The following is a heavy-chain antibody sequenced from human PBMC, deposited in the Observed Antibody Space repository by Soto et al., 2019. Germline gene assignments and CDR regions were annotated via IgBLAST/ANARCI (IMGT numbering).Heavy chain of an antibody. Sequence: PXGSLRLSFAASGFTFSDYYMSWIRQAPGKGLEWVSYITTSGGTTYYADSVKGRFTISRDNAKNSLYLQMNSLRAEDTAVYYCARDYSGSRPFDCWGQGTLVTVSS. CDR3: ARDYSGSRPFDC. D-gene: IGHD1-1*01. CDR1: GFTFSDYY. V-gene: IGHV3-11*01. CDR2: ITTSGGTT. J-gene: IGHJ4*02.